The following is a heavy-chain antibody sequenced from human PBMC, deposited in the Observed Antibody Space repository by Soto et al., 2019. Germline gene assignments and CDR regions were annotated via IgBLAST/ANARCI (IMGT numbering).Heavy chain of an antibody. D-gene: IGHD3-22*01. CDR1: GLTLSDHY. V-gene: IGHV3-72*01. Sequence: EVQLVESGGALVQPGGSLRISCAASGLTLSDHYMDWVRQAPGKGLEWVGRTRNKANNYMTEYAASVKDRFRISRDDSKNSLYLHMHSLKTEDTAVYYCATAFYFDGSTYYLVSWGQGTLVTVSS. CDR2: TRNKANNYMT. J-gene: IGHJ4*02. CDR3: ATAFYFDGSTYYLVS.